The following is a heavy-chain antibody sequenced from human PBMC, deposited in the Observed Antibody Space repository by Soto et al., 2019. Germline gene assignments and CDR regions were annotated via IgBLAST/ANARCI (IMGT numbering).Heavy chain of an antibody. V-gene: IGHV3-48*03. CDR1: GFTFSSYE. Sequence: EVQLVESGGGLVQPGGSLRLSCAASGFTFSSYEMNWVRQAPGKGLEWVSYISSSGSTIYYADSVKGRFTISRDNAKNSLYLQMNSLRAEDTAVYYCAPLLPPGYSGSFLRYWGQGTLVTVSS. J-gene: IGHJ4*02. D-gene: IGHD1-26*01. CDR2: ISSSGSTI. CDR3: APLLPPGYSGSFLRY.